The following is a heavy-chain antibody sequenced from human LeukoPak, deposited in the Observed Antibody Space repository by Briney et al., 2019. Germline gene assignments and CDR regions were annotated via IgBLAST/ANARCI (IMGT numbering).Heavy chain of an antibody. V-gene: IGHV3-7*04. J-gene: IGHJ5*02. D-gene: IGHD2-21*01. Sequence: GGSLRLSCAASGFTFSRSWMTWVRQAPGKGLGWVASINEDGSEIHYVDSVKGRFTISRDNAKDSLYLQMNSLTAEDRAMYYCVRAYHPGGWFDPWGQGTLVTVSS. CDR2: INEDGSEI. CDR3: VRAYHPGGWFDP. CDR1: GFTFSRSW.